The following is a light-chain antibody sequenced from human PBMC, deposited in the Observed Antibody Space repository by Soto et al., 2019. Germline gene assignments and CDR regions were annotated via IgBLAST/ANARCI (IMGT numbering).Light chain of an antibody. V-gene: IGKV3-20*01. CDR1: QSVTNNY. CDR3: QKYSISPLMYT. J-gene: IGKJ2*01. CDR2: GAS. Sequence: EIVLMQSPGTLSLSPGERATLSCRASQSVTNNYLAWYQQKPGQAPRLLIYGASSRATGVPDRFSGSGSGTDFTLTITILAPEDFAVYYCQKYSISPLMYTFGQGTKLGVK.